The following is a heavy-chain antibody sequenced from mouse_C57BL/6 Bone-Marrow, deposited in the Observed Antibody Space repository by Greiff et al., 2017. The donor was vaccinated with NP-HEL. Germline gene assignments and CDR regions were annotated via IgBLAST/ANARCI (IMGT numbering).Heavy chain of an antibody. CDR3: ARAGDYGDFDY. J-gene: IGHJ2*01. Sequence: VKLQQPGAELVKPGASVKLSCKASGYTFTSYWMHWVKQRPGQGLEWIGMIHPNSGSTNYNEKFKSKATLTVDKSSSTAYMQSSSLTSEDSAVYYCARAGDYGDFDYWGQGTTLTVSS. D-gene: IGHD2-4*01. V-gene: IGHV1-64*01. CDR2: IHPNSGST. CDR1: GYTFTSYW.